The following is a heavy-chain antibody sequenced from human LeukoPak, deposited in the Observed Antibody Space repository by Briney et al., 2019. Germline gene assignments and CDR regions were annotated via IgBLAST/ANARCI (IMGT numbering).Heavy chain of an antibody. CDR2: IRGSGGTT. J-gene: IGHJ4*02. D-gene: IGHD6-13*01. CDR1: GFTFSSYA. V-gene: IGHV3-23*01. CDR3: AKDPVAAAGTFDY. Sequence: GGSLRLSCAASGFTFSSYAMSWVRQAPGKGLEWVSAIRGSGGTTYYADCVNGRFTISRDNSAYTLYLQMNSLRAEDTAIYYCAKDPVAAAGTFDYWGQGTLVTVSS.